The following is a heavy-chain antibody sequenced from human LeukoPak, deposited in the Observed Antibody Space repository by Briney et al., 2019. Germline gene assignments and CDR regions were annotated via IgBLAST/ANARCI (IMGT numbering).Heavy chain of an antibody. CDR1: GGSIMTTTR. D-gene: IGHD1-26*01. V-gene: IGHV4-4*02. J-gene: IGHJ4*02. Sequence: NPSETLSLTCAVSGGSIMTTTRWCWVRQPPNKGLEWIGEVHLNGATNYNPSLESRVTMSIDTSKNHLSLELTTVTAADTAMYYCTRESGAFSPFGFWGQGTLVTVSS. CDR2: VHLNGAT. CDR3: TRESGAFSPFGF.